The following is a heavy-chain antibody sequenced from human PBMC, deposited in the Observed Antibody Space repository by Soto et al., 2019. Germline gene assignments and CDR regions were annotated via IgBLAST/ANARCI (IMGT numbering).Heavy chain of an antibody. V-gene: IGHV3-48*01. J-gene: IGHJ5*02. CDR3: ARDGCSGSNCLNWFDP. CDR2: ISSSSTTK. CDR1: GLTFSSYS. Sequence: VGSRRLSCAASGLTFSSYSMNWVRQAPGKGLEWVSYISSSSTTKYYADSVKGRFTISRDNAKNSLYLQMNSLRAEDTAVYYCARDGCSGSNCLNWFDPWGQGTLVTVSS. D-gene: IGHD2-15*01.